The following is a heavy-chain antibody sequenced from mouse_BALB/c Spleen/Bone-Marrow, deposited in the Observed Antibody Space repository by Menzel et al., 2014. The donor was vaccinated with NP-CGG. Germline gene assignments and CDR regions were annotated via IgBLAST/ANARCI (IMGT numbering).Heavy chain of an antibody. Sequence: QVQLQQSGAELVRPGVSVKISCKGSGYTFTDYALHWVKQSHAKSLEWIGIISTYYGDASYNQEFKGKATMTVDKSSSTAYMKLARLTSEDSAIYYCARVSYDYFDYWGQGTTLTVSS. V-gene: IGHV1S137*01. CDR3: ARVSYDYFDY. CDR1: GYTFTDYA. D-gene: IGHD1-1*01. J-gene: IGHJ2*01. CDR2: ISTYYGDA.